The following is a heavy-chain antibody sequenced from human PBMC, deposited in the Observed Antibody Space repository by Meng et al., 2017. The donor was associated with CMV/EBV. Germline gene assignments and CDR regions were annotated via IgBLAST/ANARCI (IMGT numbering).Heavy chain of an antibody. V-gene: IGHV4-34*01. CDR2: INHSGST. CDR1: GGSFSGYY. J-gene: IGHJ6*02. Sequence: SETLSLTCAVSGGSFSGYYWSWIRQPPGKGLEWIGEINHSGSTNYNPSLKSRVTISVDTSTNQFSLKLSSVTAADTAVYYCARGRVSSWYGTSYYYYGMDVWGQGTTVTVSS. CDR3: ARGRVSSWYGTSYYYYGMDV. D-gene: IGHD6-13*01.